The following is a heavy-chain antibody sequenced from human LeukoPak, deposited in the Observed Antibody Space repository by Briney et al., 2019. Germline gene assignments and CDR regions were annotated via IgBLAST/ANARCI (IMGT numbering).Heavy chain of an antibody. CDR2: ISAYNGNT. D-gene: IGHD1-26*01. J-gene: IGHJ4*02. V-gene: IGHV1-18*01. CDR1: GYTFTSYG. CDR3: ARLFFVGASPFDY. Sequence: GASVTVSCKASGYTFTSYGISWVRQAPGQGLEWMGWISAYNGNTNYAQKLQGRVTMTTDTSTSTAYTELRSLRSDDTAVYYCARLFFVGASPFDYWGQGTLVTVSS.